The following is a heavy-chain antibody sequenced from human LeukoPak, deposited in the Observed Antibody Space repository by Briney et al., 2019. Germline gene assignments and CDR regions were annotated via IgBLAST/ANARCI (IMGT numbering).Heavy chain of an antibody. J-gene: IGHJ4*02. D-gene: IGHD2-21*01. CDR2: ISWNSGSI. CDR1: GFTFDDYA. Sequence: PGGSLRLSCAASGFTFDDYAMHWVRQAPGKGLEWVSGISWNSGSIGYADSVEGRFTISRDNAKNSLYLQMSSLRAEDTALYYCAKDIYGGYVGFSPGFDYWGQGTLVTVSS. V-gene: IGHV3-9*01. CDR3: AKDIYGGYVGFSPGFDY.